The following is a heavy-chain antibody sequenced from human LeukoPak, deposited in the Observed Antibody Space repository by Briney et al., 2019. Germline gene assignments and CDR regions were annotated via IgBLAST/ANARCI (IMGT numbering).Heavy chain of an antibody. J-gene: IGHJ5*02. CDR1: GYTFTSYN. CDR2: MNPNSGNT. V-gene: IGHV1-8*03. D-gene: IGHD6-6*01. Sequence: ASVKVSCKASGYTFTSYNISWVRQAPGQGLEWMGWMNPNSGNTGYAQKFQGRVTITTNTSISTPYMGLSSLRSEGTAVYYCARGWSIAARRHWFDPWGQGTLVTVSS. CDR3: ARGWSIAARRHWFDP.